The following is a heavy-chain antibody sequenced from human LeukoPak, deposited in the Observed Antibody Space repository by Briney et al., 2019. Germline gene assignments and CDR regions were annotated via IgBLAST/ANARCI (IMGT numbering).Heavy chain of an antibody. D-gene: IGHD6-19*01. CDR2: IYTSGST. J-gene: IGHJ4*02. CDR1: GGSISSYY. Sequence: SEPLSLTCTVCGGSISSYYWSWIRQPPGKGLEWIGYIYTSGSTNYNPSLKSRVTISIDTPKNQFSLKLGSVTAADTAVYYCARHKCSVGSQWLVPFFDYWGQGTLVTVSS. V-gene: IGHV4-4*08. CDR3: ARHKCSVGSQWLVPFFDY.